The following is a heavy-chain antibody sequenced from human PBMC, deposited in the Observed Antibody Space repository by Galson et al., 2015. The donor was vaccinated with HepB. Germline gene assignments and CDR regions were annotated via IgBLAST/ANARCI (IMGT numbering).Heavy chain of an antibody. CDR1: GGSISSYY. D-gene: IGHD3-22*01. J-gene: IGHJ4*02. CDR2: IYYSGST. CDR3: ARVVPPYYYDSSGYYFDY. Sequence: ETLSLTCTVSGGSISSYYWSWIRQPPGKGLEWIGYIYYSGSTNYNPSLKSRVTISVDTSKNQFSLKLSSVTAADTAVYYCARVVPPYYYDSSGYYFDYWGQGTLVTVSS. V-gene: IGHV4-59*01.